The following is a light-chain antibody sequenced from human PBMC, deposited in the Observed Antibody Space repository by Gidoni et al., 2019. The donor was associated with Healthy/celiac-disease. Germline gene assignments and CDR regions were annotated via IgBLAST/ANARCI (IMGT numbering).Light chain of an antibody. CDR3: QQSYSKAYT. CDR1: QSISSY. J-gene: IGKJ2*01. Sequence: DSQMTQSPSSLSASVGDRVTITCRASQSISSYLNWYQQKPGKAPKLLIYDAASLQSGVPSRFSGSGSGTDFTLTISSLQPEDFATYYCQQSYSKAYTFXQXTKLEIK. CDR2: DAA. V-gene: IGKV1-39*01.